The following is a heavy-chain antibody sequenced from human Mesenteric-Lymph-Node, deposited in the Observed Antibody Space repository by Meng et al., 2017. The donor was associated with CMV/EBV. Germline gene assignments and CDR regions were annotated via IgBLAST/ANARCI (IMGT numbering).Heavy chain of an antibody. Sequence: ASVKVSCKASGYTFTGYYMHWVRQAPGQGLEWMGWINPNSSGTNYAQKFQGRVTMTRDTSISTAYMELSRLRSDDTAVYYCAGVVKPPSPNYGMDVWGQGTTVTVSS. CDR3: AGVVKPPSPNYGMDV. CDR2: INPNSSGT. V-gene: IGHV1-2*02. CDR1: GYTFTGYY. D-gene: IGHD1-14*01. J-gene: IGHJ6*02.